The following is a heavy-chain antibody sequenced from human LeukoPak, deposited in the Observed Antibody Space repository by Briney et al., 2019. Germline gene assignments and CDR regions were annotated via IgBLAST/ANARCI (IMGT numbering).Heavy chain of an antibody. CDR3: VKESRRGAISLVVVITRTYFDY. CDR1: GFTFSSYE. V-gene: IGHV3-48*03. J-gene: IGHJ4*02. Sequence: GGSLRLSCAASGFTFSSYEMNWVRQAPGKGLEWVSYISSSGSTIYYADSVKGRFTISRDNAKNSLYLQMNSLRAEDTAVYYCVKESRRGAISLVVVITRTYFDYWGQGTLVTVSS. CDR2: ISSSGSTI. D-gene: IGHD3-22*01.